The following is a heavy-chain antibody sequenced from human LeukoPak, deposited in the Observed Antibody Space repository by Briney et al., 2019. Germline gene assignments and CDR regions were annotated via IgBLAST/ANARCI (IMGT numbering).Heavy chain of an antibody. V-gene: IGHV3-7*01. J-gene: IGHJ3*02. CDR3: ARIKEYGFDI. CDR1: GLTFSSYW. Sequence: GGSLRLSCAASGLTFSSYWMNWVRQAPGKALEWVAKIKQDRSEKFYVDSVKGRFTISRDNAKNSLYLQMNSLRAEDTAVYSCARIKEYGFDIWGQGTMVTVSS. CDR2: IKQDRSEK. D-gene: IGHD3-10*01.